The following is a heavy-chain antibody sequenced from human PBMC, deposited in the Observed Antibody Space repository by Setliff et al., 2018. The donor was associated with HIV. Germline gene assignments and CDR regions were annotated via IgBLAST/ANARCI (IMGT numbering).Heavy chain of an antibody. J-gene: IGHJ6*02. D-gene: IGHD6-13*01. CDR3: ASSWSRIRYYGMDV. CDR1: GDAFNSNA. CDR2: ILGIFGTT. Sequence: ASVKVSCKTSGDAFNSNAISWVRQAPGQGLEWMGGILGIFGTTYYAQRFQGRVTMTRNTSISTAYMELSSLRSDDTAVYYCASSWSRIRYYGMDVWGQGTTVTVSS. V-gene: IGHV1-8*01.